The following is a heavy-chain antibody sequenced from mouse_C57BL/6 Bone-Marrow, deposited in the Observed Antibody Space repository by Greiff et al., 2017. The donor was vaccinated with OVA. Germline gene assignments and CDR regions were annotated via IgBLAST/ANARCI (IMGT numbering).Heavy chain of an antibody. V-gene: IGHV1-55*01. Sequence: VQLQQPGAELVKPGASVKMSCKASGYTFTSYWITWVKQRPGQGLEWIGDIYPGSGSTNYNEKFKSKATLTVDTSSSTAYMQLSSLTSEDSAVYYCAREERQLRLPFAYWGQGTLVTVSA. CDR2: IYPGSGST. J-gene: IGHJ3*01. CDR1: GYTFTSYW. CDR3: AREERQLRLPFAY. D-gene: IGHD3-2*02.